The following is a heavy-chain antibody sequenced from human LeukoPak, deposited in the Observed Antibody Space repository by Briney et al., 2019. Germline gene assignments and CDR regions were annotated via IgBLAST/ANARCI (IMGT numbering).Heavy chain of an antibody. D-gene: IGHD3-10*01. J-gene: IGHJ5*02. Sequence: PGGSLRLSCAASGFPFSSYWMNWVRQAPGKGLEWVANIKENGGERYYVDSVKGRFTISRDNANNSLYLKMNSLRAEDTAVYYCAREYYCGSGSNWFDPWGQGTLVTVSS. CDR1: GFPFSSYW. CDR2: IKENGGER. CDR3: AREYYCGSGSNWFDP. V-gene: IGHV3-7*01.